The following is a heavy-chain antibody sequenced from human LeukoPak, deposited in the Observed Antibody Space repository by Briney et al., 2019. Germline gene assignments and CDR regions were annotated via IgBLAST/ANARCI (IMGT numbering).Heavy chain of an antibody. Sequence: GGSLRLSCAASGFTFDDYTMHWVRQAPGKGLEWVSLISWDGGTTYYADSVKGRFTVSRDNAEKSLYLQTNSLRAEDTAIYYCARLWGDATIFDLWGQGTLVTVSS. CDR1: GFTFDDYT. D-gene: IGHD4/OR15-4a*01. CDR3: ARLWGDATIFDL. CDR2: ISWDGGTT. J-gene: IGHJ4*02. V-gene: IGHV3-43*01.